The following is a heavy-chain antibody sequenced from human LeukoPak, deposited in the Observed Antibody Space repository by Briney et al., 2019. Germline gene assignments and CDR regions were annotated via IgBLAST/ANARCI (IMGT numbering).Heavy chain of an antibody. CDR2: IGTYNGNT. Sequence: GASVKVSCKASGYTFNRYGVNWVRQAPGQGLEWMGWIGTYNGNTNLAQKFKGRVTMTTDTATSTAYMELKSLRLDDTAVYYCAKDRVGAPPGDWEYLGASNCFDIRGQGTMVSVSS. CDR3: AKDRVGAPPGDWEYLGASNCFDI. V-gene: IGHV1-18*01. J-gene: IGHJ3*02. CDR1: GYTFNRYG. D-gene: IGHD3-16*01.